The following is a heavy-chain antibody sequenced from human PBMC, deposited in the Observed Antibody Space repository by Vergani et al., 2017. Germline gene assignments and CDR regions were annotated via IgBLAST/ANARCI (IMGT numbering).Heavy chain of an antibody. D-gene: IGHD6-6*01. J-gene: IGHJ4*02. CDR2: IYYSGST. Sequence: QVQLQESGPGLVKPSETLSLTCTVSGGSISSYYWSWIRQPPGKGLEWIGYIYYSGSTNYNPSLKSRATISVDTSKNQFSLKLSSVTAADTAVYYCARSPAARNFDYWGQGTLVTVSS. CDR1: GGSISSYY. V-gene: IGHV4-59*01. CDR3: ARSPAARNFDY.